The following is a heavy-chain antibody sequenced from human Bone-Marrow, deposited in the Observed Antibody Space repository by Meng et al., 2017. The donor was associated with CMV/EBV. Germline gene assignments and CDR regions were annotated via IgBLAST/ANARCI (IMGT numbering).Heavy chain of an antibody. V-gene: IGHV3-23*03. Sequence: GESLKISCAASGFTFSSYAMHWVRQAPGKGLECVSVIYRGGDGTDYADSVKGRFTVSRDDSKNTLYLQMSSLRADDTAVYYCAKGKTGDYWGQGTLVTVSS. CDR3: AKGKTGDY. CDR1: GFTFSSYA. CDR2: IYRGGDGT. J-gene: IGHJ4*02.